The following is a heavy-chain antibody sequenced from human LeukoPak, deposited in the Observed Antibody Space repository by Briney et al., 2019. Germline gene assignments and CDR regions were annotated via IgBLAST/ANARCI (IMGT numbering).Heavy chain of an antibody. J-gene: IGHJ3*02. V-gene: IGHV3-33*08. CDR1: GXSFSSYG. CDR3: ASTVADDAFDI. Sequence: GRSLRLSCAASGXSFSSYGMHWVRQAPGKGLEWVAFIWYDENDKYYADSVRGPFTISRDNSKNTLYLEMNSLRAEDTAVYYCASTVADDAFDIWGQGTMVTVSS. CDR2: IWYDENDK. D-gene: IGHD6-19*01.